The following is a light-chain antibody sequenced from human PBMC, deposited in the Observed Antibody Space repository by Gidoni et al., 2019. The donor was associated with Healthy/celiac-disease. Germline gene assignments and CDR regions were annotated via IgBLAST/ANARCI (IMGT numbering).Light chain of an antibody. CDR3: MQALQTPWT. CDR1: QSFLHSNGYNY. J-gene: IGKJ1*01. V-gene: IGKV2-28*01. CDR2: LGS. Sequence: DIVMTQSPLSLPVTPGEPASISCRSSQSFLHSNGYNYLAWYLQTPGQSPQLLIYLGSNRASGVPDRFSGSGSGTDFTLKISRVEAEDVGVYYCMQALQTPWTFGQGTKVEIK.